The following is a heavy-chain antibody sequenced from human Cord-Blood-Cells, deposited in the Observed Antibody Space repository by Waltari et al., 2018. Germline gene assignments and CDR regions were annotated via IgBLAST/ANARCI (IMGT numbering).Heavy chain of an antibody. V-gene: IGHV1-46*01. CDR1: GYTFTSYY. CDR2: ITPSGGRT. J-gene: IGHJ2*01. CDR3: ARSPSHDL. Sequence: QVPLVRSGVAVRKPGASEKVSCKASGYTFTSYYRQWVRQAPGHGLEWIGIITPSGGRTTYAQKFQGRVTMTRDMYTSAVYTGPRSLGPADTAEYYCARSPSHDLWGHGTLVTVSS.